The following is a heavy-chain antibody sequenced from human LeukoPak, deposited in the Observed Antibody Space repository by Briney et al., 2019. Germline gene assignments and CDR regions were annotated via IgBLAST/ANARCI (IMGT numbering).Heavy chain of an antibody. CDR2: ITSGSSYI. V-gene: IGHV3-21*01. J-gene: IGHJ4*02. D-gene: IGHD6-19*01. CDR3: ARGDKSSGWYFFDY. CDR1: GFTFSSYS. Sequence: GGSLRLSCAASGFTFSSYSMNWVRQAPGKGLEWVSSITSGSSYIYYADSLKGRFTISRDNANNSLCLQMNSLRAEDTAVYYCARGDKSSGWYFFDYWGQGALVTVSS.